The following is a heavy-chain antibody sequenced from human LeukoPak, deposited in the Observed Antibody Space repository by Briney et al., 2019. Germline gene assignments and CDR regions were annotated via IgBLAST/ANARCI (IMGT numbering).Heavy chain of an antibody. Sequence: PGGSLRLSCAASGFTFNNHDMHWVRQAPGKGLEWVAGISYDGRNKYYADSVKGRFTISRDNSKNTLNLQTNSLRTEDTAVYYCAKPRDIDSWAFDVWGQGTMVTVS. CDR3: AKPRDIDSWAFDV. V-gene: IGHV3-30*18. J-gene: IGHJ3*01. CDR2: ISYDGRNK. D-gene: IGHD2-15*01. CDR1: GFTFNNHD.